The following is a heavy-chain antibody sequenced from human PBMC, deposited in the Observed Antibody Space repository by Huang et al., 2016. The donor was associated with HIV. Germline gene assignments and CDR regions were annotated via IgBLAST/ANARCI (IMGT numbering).Heavy chain of an antibody. CDR1: GYTFTGYY. D-gene: IGHD1-20*01. J-gene: IGHJ4*02. Sequence: QVQLVQSGTEVKKPGASMKVSCKASGYTFTGYYIHWVRQAPGQGLEWMGWLNPNSGGTNYAPKFLDRVTLTSDTSISTGYMELTNLTSDDTALYYCTYKGHYWGQGTLVTVSS. CDR2: LNPNSGGT. V-gene: IGHV1-2*02. CDR3: TYKGHY.